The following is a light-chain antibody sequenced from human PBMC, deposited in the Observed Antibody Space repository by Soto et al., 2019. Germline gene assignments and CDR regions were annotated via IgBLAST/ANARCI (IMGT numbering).Light chain of an antibody. Sequence: QYALTQPASVSGSPGQSITISCTGTSSDVGGYNYVSWYQQHPGKAPKLMIYEVSNRPSGVSNRFSGSKSGNTASLTISGLQAEDEADYYCSSYTSSSTLVVFGGGTKVTVL. CDR1: SSDVGGYNY. CDR2: EVS. CDR3: SSYTSSSTLVV. V-gene: IGLV2-14*01. J-gene: IGLJ2*01.